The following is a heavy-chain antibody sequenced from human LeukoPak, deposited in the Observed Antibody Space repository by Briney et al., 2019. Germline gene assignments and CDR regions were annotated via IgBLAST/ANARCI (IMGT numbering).Heavy chain of an antibody. V-gene: IGHV3-66*01. D-gene: IGHD6-6*01. CDR3: ARVSIAAPFDY. CDR2: IYSGGST. CDR1: GFTVSSNY. Sequence: GGSLRLSCAASGFTVSSNYMSWVRQAPGKGLDWVSVIYSGGSTYYADSMKGRFTISRDNSKNTLYLQMNSLRAEDTAVYYCARVSIAAPFDYWGQGTLVAVSS. J-gene: IGHJ4*02.